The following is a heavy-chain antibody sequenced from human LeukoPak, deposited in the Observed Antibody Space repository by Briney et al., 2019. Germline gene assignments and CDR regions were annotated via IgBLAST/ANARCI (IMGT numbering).Heavy chain of an antibody. CDR3: TSHGSYVDY. J-gene: IGHJ4*02. CDR1: GFTFSGSA. CDR2: IRSKAISYAT. D-gene: IGHD1-26*01. Sequence: GGSLRLSCAASGFTFSGSAMHWVRQASGKGLEWVGRIRSKAISYATAYAASVKGRFTISRDDSKNTAYLQMNSLKTEDTAVYYCTSHGSYVDYWGQGTLVTVSS. V-gene: IGHV3-73*01.